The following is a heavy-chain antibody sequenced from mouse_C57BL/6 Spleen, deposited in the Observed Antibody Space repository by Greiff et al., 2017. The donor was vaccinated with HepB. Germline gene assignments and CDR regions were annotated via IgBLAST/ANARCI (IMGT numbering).Heavy chain of an antibody. V-gene: IGHV5-6*02. D-gene: IGHD1-1*01. Sequence: DVKLVESGGDLVKPGGSLKLSCAASGFTFSSYGMSWVRQTPDKRLEWVATISSGGSYTYYPDSVKGRCTISRDNAKNTLYLQMSSLKSEDTAMYYCARQGQYYGSSYDWYFDVWGTGTTVTVSS. J-gene: IGHJ1*03. CDR2: ISSGGSYT. CDR3: ARQGQYYGSSYDWYFDV. CDR1: GFTFSSYG.